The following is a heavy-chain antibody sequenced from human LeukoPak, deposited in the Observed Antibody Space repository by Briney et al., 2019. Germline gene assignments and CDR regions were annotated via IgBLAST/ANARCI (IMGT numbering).Heavy chain of an antibody. Sequence: GGTLRLSCAASGFAFSSYGMNWVRQAPGKGLEWVSSISSGSTYTYYADSVKGRFTISRDNAKNSLYLQMNSLRAEDTAVYYCARTGYGYNYFDYWGQGTLVTVSS. J-gene: IGHJ4*02. CDR3: ARTGYGYNYFDY. D-gene: IGHD3-16*01. CDR2: ISSGSTYT. CDR1: GFAFSSYG. V-gene: IGHV3-21*01.